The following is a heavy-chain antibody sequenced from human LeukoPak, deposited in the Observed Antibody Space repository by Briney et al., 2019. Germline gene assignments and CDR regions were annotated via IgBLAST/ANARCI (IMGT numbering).Heavy chain of an antibody. V-gene: IGHV4-34*01. D-gene: IGHD2-2*01. J-gene: IGHJ4*02. CDR1: GGSFSGYY. CDR2: INHSGST. Sequence: SETLSLTCAVYGGSFSGYYWSWIRQPPGKGLEWIGEINHSGSTNYNPSLKSRVTISVDTSNNQFSLKLSSVTAADTAVYYCARSRCSSTLPFDYWGQGTLVTVSS. CDR3: ARSRCSSTLPFDY.